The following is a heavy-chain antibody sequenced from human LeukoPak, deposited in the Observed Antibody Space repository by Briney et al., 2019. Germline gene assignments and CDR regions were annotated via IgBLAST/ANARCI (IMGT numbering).Heavy chain of an antibody. CDR2: IRNKANSYTT. D-gene: IGHD3-16*02. J-gene: IGHJ4*02. Sequence: PGGSLRPSCAASGFTFSDHYMDWVRQAPGKGPEWVGRIRNKANSYTTEYAASVKGRFAISRDDSKKSLFLQMNSLKTEDTAVYYCARDRVTFGGVIVRDYWGQGTLVTVSS. V-gene: IGHV3-72*01. CDR3: ARDRVTFGGVIVRDY. CDR1: GFTFSDHY.